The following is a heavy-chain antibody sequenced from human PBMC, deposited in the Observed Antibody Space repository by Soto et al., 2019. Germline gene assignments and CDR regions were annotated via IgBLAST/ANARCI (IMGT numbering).Heavy chain of an antibody. CDR1: GGTFNNYA. Sequence: QVQLVQSGAEVKKPGSSVKVSCKASGGTFNNYAISWVRQAPGQGLEWMGGIIPIFGATHYAQHFQGRVTMTAAESTSTAYMELSSLRSDDTAVYYWARRSCGPGYYYYGMDVWGQGTSVTVSS. V-gene: IGHV1-69*01. J-gene: IGHJ6*02. CDR2: IIPIFGAT. CDR3: ARRSCGPGYYYYGMDV.